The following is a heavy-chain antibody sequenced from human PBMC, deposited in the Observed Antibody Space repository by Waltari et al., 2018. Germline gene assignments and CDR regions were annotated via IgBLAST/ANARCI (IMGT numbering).Heavy chain of an antibody. CDR2: IKQDGSEK. CDR1: GFTFSSYW. CDR3: ARDRDQGMPGGWFDP. J-gene: IGHJ5*02. Sequence: EVQLVESGGGLVQPGGSLRLSCAASGFTFSSYWMSWVRQAPGKGLEWVANIKQDGSEKYYVDSVKGRFTISRDNAKNSLYLQMNSLRAEDTAVYYCARDRDQGMPGGWFDPWGQGTLVTVSS. D-gene: IGHD2-2*01. V-gene: IGHV3-7*01.